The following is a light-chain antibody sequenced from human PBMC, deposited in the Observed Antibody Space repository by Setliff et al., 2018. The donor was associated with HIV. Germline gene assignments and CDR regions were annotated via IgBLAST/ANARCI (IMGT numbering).Light chain of an antibody. J-gene: IGLJ1*01. V-gene: IGLV3-1*01. CDR1: NLWKRY. CDR3: QAYDISTSWV. Sequence: SYELTQPPSVSVSPGQTASIACSGDNLWKRYTSWYQQRPGQSPVLVIYQNTRRPSGIPGRFSGTKSGNTATLTISGTQAIDEADYYCQAYDISTSWVFGTGTKVTVL. CDR2: QNT.